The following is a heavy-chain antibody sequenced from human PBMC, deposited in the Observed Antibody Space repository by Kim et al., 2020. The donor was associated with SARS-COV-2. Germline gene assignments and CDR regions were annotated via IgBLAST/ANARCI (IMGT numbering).Heavy chain of an antibody. CDR3: AILVVLPAVPFDY. J-gene: IGHJ4*02. Sequence: SPSFQGHVTISADKSISTAYLQWSSLKASDTAMYYCAILVVLPAVPFDYWGQGTLVTVSS. D-gene: IGHD2-21*02. V-gene: IGHV5-10-1*01.